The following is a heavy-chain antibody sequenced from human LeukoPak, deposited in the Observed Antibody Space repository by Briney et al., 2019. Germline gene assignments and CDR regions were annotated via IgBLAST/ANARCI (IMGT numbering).Heavy chain of an antibody. CDR3: KLAVAANRWFDP. CDR1: GGSISSSDW. V-gene: IGHV4-4*02. CDR2: IYYSGST. D-gene: IGHD6-19*01. J-gene: IGHJ5*02. Sequence: SETLSLTCAVSGGSISSSDWWSWVRQPPGKGLEWLGQIYYSGSTNYNPSLKSRVTISVDKSKNQFSLKLSSVTAADTAVYCAKLAVAANRWFDPWGPGTLVSVSS.